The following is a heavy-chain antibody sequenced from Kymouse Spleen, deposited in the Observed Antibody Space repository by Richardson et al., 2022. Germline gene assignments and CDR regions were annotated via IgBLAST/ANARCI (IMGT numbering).Heavy chain of an antibody. CDR2: IKSKTDGGTT. CDR3: TTEGIITMVRGVIITSLLTT. CDR1: GFTFSNAW. J-gene: IGHJ4*02. D-gene: IGHD3-10*01. V-gene: IGHV3-15*01. Sequence: EVQLVESGGGLVKPGGSLRLSCAASGFTFSNAWMSWVRQAPGKGLEWVGRIKSKTDGGTTDYAAPVKGRFTISRDDSKNTLYLQMNSLKTEDTAVYYCTTEGIITMVRGVIITSLLTTGAREPWSPSPQ.